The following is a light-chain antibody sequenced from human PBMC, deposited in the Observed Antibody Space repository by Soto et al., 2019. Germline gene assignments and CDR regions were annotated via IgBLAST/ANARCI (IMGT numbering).Light chain of an antibody. Sequence: QSVLTQSPSASASLGASVKLTCTLSSGHSSYAIAWHQQQPEKGPRYLMKLSSDGSHSKGDGIPDRFSGSSSWAERYLTISSLQSEDEADYYCQTWDTGARVVFGGGTKVTVL. CDR2: LSSDGSH. CDR3: QTWDTGARVV. J-gene: IGLJ2*01. V-gene: IGLV4-69*01. CDR1: SGHSSYA.